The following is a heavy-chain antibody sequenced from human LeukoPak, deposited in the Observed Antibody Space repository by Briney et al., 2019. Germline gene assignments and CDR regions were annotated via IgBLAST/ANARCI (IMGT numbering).Heavy chain of an antibody. V-gene: IGHV5-51*01. CDR1: GYSFTSYW. CDR3: ARHGRYYDILTGYYVDY. D-gene: IGHD3-9*01. CDR2: IYPGDSDT. Sequence: GESLKISCKGSGYSFTSYWIGWVRQMPGKGLEWMGIIYPGDSDTRYSPSFQGQVTISADKSISTAYLQWSSLKASDTAMYYCARHGRYYDILTGYYVDYWGQGTLVTVSS. J-gene: IGHJ4*02.